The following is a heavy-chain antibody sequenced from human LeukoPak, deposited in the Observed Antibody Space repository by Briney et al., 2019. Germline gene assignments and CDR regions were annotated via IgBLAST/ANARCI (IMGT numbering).Heavy chain of an antibody. CDR1: GGSFSGYY. CDR3: ARVARYSYGLWYFDL. Sequence: SETLSLTCAVYGGSFSGYYWSWIRQPPGKGLEWIGEINHSGSTNYNPSLKSRVTISVDTSKNQFSLKLSSVTAADTAVYYCARVARYSYGLWYFDLWGRGTLVTVSS. J-gene: IGHJ2*01. CDR2: INHSGST. D-gene: IGHD5-18*01. V-gene: IGHV4-34*01.